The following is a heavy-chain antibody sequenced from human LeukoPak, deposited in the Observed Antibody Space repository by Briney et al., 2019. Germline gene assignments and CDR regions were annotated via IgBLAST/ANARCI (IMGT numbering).Heavy chain of an antibody. Sequence: GGSLRLSCAASGFTFDDYTMHWVRQAPGKGLEWVSLISWDGGSTYYADSVKGRFTISRDNSKNSLYLQMNSLRTEDTALYYCAKDMRGQAGIYDYWGQGTLVTVSS. V-gene: IGHV3-43*01. CDR1: GFTFDDYT. D-gene: IGHD6-19*01. CDR3: AKDMRGQAGIYDY. J-gene: IGHJ4*02. CDR2: ISWDGGST.